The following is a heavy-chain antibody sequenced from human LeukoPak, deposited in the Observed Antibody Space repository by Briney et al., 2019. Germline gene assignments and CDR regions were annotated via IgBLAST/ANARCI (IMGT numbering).Heavy chain of an antibody. CDR2: IYHSGST. J-gene: IGHJ4*02. Sequence: PSETLSLTCAVSGGSISSGGYSWSWIRQPPGKGLEWIGYIYHSGSTYYNPSLKSRVTISVDRSKNQFSLKLSSVTAADTAVYYCAREFQGFDYWGQGTLVTVSS. CDR3: AREFQGFDY. D-gene: IGHD2-21*01. CDR1: GGSISSGGYS. V-gene: IGHV4-30-2*01.